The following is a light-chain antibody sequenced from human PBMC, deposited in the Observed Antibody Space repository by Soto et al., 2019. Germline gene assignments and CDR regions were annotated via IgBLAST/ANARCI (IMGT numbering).Light chain of an antibody. J-gene: IGKJ4*01. CDR3: QQYHNIPVT. V-gene: IGKV1-33*01. Sequence: DIQMTQSPSSLSVSVGDRVTITCQASQDLANYLNWYQQKPGKAPKLLIYDALNSETGVPSRFRGSGSGTHYTLTINSLQSEDSARYYCQQYHNIPVTFGGGTKVEIQ. CDR2: DAL. CDR1: QDLANY.